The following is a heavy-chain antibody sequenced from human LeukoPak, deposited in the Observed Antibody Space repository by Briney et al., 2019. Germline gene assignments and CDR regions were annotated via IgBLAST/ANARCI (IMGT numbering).Heavy chain of an antibody. D-gene: IGHD1/OR15-1a*01. Sequence: SETLYLTCSVSIGSINSSKWWSWVRQSPVKGLEWIGEVYLHGTINYNPSFASRVTMSVDRSRNQFSLKLTSVTAADTAVYYCARQKWEQQGRDYYFNGLDVWGPGTTVIVSS. J-gene: IGHJ6*02. CDR3: ARQKWEQQGRDYYFNGLDV. CDR1: IGSINSSKW. V-gene: IGHV4-4*02. CDR2: VYLHGTI.